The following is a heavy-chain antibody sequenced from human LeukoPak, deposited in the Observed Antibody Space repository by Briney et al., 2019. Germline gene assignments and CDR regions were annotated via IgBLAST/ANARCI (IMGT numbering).Heavy chain of an antibody. CDR2: IIPILGIA. J-gene: IGHJ6*02. Sequence: GASVKVFCKASGGTFSSYAISWVRQAPGQGLEWMGRIIPILGIANYAQKFQGRVTITADKSTSTAYMELSSLRSEDTAVYYCARDRGGATFYYYYYYGMDVWGQGTTVTVSS. CDR1: GGTFSSYA. CDR3: ARDRGGATFYYYYYYGMDV. D-gene: IGHD1-26*01. V-gene: IGHV1-69*04.